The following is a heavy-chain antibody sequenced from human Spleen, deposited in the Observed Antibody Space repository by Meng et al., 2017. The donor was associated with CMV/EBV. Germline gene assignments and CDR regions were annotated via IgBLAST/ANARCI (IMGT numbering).Heavy chain of an antibody. CDR2: INPSSGGT. CDR3: ARATFRAYDF. D-gene: IGHD3-3*02. CDR1: GYTFSGCL. V-gene: IGHV1-2*02. J-gene: IGHJ4*02. Sequence: VSCKASGYTFSGCLVHWVRQAPGQGLEWMGWINPSSGGTKYAQKFQGTVTMTRDTSISTAYMELSGLTSDDTAVYYCARATFRAYDFWGQGTLVTVSS.